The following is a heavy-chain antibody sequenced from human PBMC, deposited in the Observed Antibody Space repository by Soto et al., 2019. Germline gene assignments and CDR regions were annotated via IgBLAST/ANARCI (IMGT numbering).Heavy chain of an antibody. V-gene: IGHV3-23*01. CDR2: LSGSGTST. D-gene: IGHD6-19*01. J-gene: IGHJ4*02. CDR3: AKATTNGGWFNPFDS. CDR1: GFSFVNYA. Sequence: GGSLRLSCAASGFSFVNYAMNWVRQAPGKGLEWVSGLSGSGTSTYYADSVKGRFTISRDNSRDTLFLQMNSLTADDTAVYYCAKATTNGGWFNPFDSWGQGALVTVSA.